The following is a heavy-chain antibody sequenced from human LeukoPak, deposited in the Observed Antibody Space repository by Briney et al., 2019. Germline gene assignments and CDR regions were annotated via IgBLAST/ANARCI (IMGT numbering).Heavy chain of an antibody. J-gene: IGHJ4*02. CDR2: LWNAGSNK. V-gene: IGHV3-33*01. CDR3: ARDLDRFAC. Sequence: GGSLRLSCAASGFTFSSYGMHWVRQAPGKGLEWVAGLWNAGSNKYYADPVKGRFTISRDNSKNTLYLHMNSLRAEDTAVYFCARDLDRFACWGQGTLVTVSS. CDR1: GFTFSSYG. D-gene: IGHD3/OR15-3a*01.